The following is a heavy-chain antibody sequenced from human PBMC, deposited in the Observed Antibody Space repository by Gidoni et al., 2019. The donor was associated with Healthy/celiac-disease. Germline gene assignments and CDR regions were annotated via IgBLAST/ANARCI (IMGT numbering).Heavy chain of an antibody. CDR2: IYTSGST. CDR3: ARDRVYCTGGVCTRWFDP. V-gene: IGHV4-61*02. CDR1: GGSLSRGSYY. Sequence: QVQLQESGPGLVKPSQTLSLTCTVSGGSLSRGSYYWSWIRQPAGKGLEWIGRIYTSGSTNYNPSLKSRVTISVDTSKNQFSLKLSSVTAADTAVYYCARDRVYCTGGVCTRWFDPWGQGTLVTVSS. D-gene: IGHD2-8*02. J-gene: IGHJ5*02.